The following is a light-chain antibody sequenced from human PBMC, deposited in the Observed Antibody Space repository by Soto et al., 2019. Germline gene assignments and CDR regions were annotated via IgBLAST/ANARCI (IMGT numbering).Light chain of an antibody. J-gene: IGLJ1*01. CDR1: SSDVGGYNY. V-gene: IGLV2-14*01. CDR2: EVS. Sequence: QSALTQPASVSGSPGQSITISCTGTSSDVGGYNYVSWYQLHPGKAPKLMIYEVSNRPSGVSYRFSGSKSGNTASLTISGLQAEDEADYYCSSYASSRTYVFGTGTKLTVL. CDR3: SSYASSRTYV.